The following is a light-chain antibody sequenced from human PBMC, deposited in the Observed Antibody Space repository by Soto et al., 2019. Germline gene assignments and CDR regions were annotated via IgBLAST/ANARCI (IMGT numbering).Light chain of an antibody. J-gene: IGLJ1*01. CDR3: SSYTSSSSYV. V-gene: IGLV2-14*01. CDR2: EVS. Sequence: QSALTQHASVSGSPGQSITIPCTGTSSDVGGYNYVSWYQQHPGKAPKLMIYEVSNRPSGVSNRFSGSKSGNTASLTISGLQAEDEADYYCSSYTSSSSYVFGTGTKVT. CDR1: SSDVGGYNY.